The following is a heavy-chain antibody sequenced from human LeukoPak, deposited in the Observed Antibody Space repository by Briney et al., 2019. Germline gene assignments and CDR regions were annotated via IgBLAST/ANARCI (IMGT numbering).Heavy chain of an antibody. D-gene: IGHD3-22*01. V-gene: IGHV3-33*06. CDR3: AKDRSYYYDSSGYLD. Sequence: GGSLRLSCAASGFTFSSYGMHWVRQAPGKGLEWVAVIWYDGSNKYYADSVKGRFTISRDNSKNTLYLQMNSLRAEDTAVYYCAKDRSYYYDSSGYLDWGQGTLVTVSS. J-gene: IGHJ4*02. CDR2: IWYDGSNK. CDR1: GFTFSSYG.